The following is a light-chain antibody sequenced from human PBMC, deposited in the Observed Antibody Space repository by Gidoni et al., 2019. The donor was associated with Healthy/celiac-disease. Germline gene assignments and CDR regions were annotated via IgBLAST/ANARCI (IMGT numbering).Light chain of an antibody. CDR1: QSLLHSNGYNY. CDR3: MQALQTQKX. Sequence: DIVMTQSPLSLPVTPGEPASISCRSSQSLLHSNGYNYLDWCLQKPGQSPQLLIYLRSNRASGVPDRFSGSGSGTHFTLKISRVEAEDVGVYYCMQALQTQKXXXQGTKLEIK. V-gene: IGKV2-28*01. J-gene: IGKJ2*01. CDR2: LRS.